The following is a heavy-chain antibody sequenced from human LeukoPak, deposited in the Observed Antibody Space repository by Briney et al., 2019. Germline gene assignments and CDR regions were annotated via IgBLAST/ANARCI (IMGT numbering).Heavy chain of an antibody. CDR1: GFTFSSYA. CDR3: AKDQGQQWLVPLWEFDY. CDR2: ISGSGGST. D-gene: IGHD6-19*01. J-gene: IGHJ4*02. Sequence: PGGSLRLSCAASGFTFSSYAMSWVRQAPGKGLEWVSAISGSGGSTYYADSVKGRFTISRDNSKNTLYQQMNSLRAEDTAVYYCAKDQGQQWLVPLWEFDYWGQGTLVTVSS. V-gene: IGHV3-23*01.